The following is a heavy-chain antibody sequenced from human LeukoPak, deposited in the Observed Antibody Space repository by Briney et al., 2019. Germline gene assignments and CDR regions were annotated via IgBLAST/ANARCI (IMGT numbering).Heavy chain of an antibody. Sequence: GGSLRLSCTASGFSFNNYAMTWVRQAPGKGLEWVANIKQDGSEKHYVDSVKGRFTISRDNAKNSLYLQMNSLRAEDTAVYYCARLYRSGGSCYSCAFDIWGQGTMVTVSS. CDR1: GFSFNNYA. D-gene: IGHD2-15*01. CDR2: IKQDGSEK. V-gene: IGHV3-7*01. CDR3: ARLYRSGGSCYSCAFDI. J-gene: IGHJ3*02.